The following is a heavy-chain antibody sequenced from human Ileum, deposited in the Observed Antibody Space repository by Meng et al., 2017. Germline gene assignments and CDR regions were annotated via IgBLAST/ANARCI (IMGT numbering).Heavy chain of an antibody. CDR1: GGSFSGYY. D-gene: IGHD6-19*01. CDR2: INHSGST. Sequence: VRLQRWGEGLWKPSETLSPTCAVYGGSFSGYYWSWTRQPPGKGLEWIGEINHSGSTNYNPSLTSRVTISVDTSKNQFSLKLSSVTAADTAVYYCARTSGWFYYWGQGALVTVSS. CDR3: ARTSGWFYY. V-gene: IGHV4-34*01. J-gene: IGHJ4*02.